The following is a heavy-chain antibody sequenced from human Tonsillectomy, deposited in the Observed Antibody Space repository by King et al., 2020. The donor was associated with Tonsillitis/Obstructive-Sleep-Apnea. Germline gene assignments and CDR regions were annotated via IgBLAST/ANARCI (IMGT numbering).Heavy chain of an antibody. V-gene: IGHV3-30*04. CDR1: GFTFSRYA. J-gene: IGHJ3*02. CDR3: AREGIYDTSDYADAFDI. CDR2: ISYDGSNK. Sequence: QLVQSGGGVVQPGRSLRLSCAASGFTFSRYAIHWVRQGPGKGLEWVAVISYDGSNKYYADSVEGRFTISRDNSKNTLYLQMNSLGAEDTAMYYCAREGIYDTSDYADAFDIWGQGTMVTVSS. D-gene: IGHD3-22*01.